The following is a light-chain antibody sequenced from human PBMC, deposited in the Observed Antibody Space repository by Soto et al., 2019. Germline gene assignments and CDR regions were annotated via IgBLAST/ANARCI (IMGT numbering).Light chain of an antibody. CDR1: TTDVGGYNY. Sequence: QSVLTQPASVSGSPGQSITIPCTGTTTDVGGYNYVSWYQQHPGKAPKLLIYEVSNRPSGVSDRFSGSKSGNKASLTISGLQAEDEADYYCSSYTSSSTWVFGGGTKLTVL. CDR3: SSYTSSSTWV. J-gene: IGLJ2*01. V-gene: IGLV2-14*01. CDR2: EVS.